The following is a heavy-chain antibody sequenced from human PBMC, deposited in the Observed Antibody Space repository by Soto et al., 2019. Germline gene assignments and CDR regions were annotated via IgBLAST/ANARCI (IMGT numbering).Heavy chain of an antibody. V-gene: IGHV3-11*06. J-gene: IGHJ4*02. Sequence: GGSLRLSCAASGFTFSDYYMSWIRQAPGKGLEWVSYISSSSSYTNYADSVKGRFTISRDNAKNSLYLQMNSLRAEDTAVYYCARVVWDGYNSVTRSEIFDYWGQGTLVTVSS. CDR1: GFTFSDYY. CDR3: ARVVWDGYNSVTRSEIFDY. CDR2: ISSSSSYT. D-gene: IGHD5-12*01.